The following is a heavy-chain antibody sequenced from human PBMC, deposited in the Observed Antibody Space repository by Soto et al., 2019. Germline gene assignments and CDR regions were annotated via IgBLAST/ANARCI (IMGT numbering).Heavy chain of an antibody. J-gene: IGHJ6*02. CDR3: ARGGEKISRVLDYYYGMDV. D-gene: IGHD7-27*01. CDR1: GFAFSTYS. V-gene: IGHV3-30*04. CDR2: ISYDGMNA. Sequence: QVQLVESGGGVVQPGGSLRLSCVASGFAFSTYSLHWVRQAPGKGLEWVAVISYDGMNAYYPDSVKGRFTVSRDNSKNSLYLQMTSLRPEDTAVFYCARGGEKISRVLDYYYGMDVWGQGTTVTISS.